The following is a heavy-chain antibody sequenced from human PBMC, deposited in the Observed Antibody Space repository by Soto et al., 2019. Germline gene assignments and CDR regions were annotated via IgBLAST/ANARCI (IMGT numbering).Heavy chain of an antibody. D-gene: IGHD1-26*01. CDR3: ARGGGGGATYLDY. V-gene: IGHV4-39*01. J-gene: IGHJ4*02. CDR2: IYYSGST. Sequence: SETLSLTCTVSGGSISSSSYYWGWIRQPPGKGLEWIGSIYYSGSTYYNPSLKSRVTISVDTSKNQFSLKLSSVTAADTAVYYCARGGGGGATYLDYWGQGTLVTVSS. CDR1: GGSISSSSYY.